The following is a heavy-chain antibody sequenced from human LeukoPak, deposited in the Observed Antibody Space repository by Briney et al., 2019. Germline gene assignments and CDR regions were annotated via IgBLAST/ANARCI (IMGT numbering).Heavy chain of an antibody. CDR2: ITWNRDNI. V-gene: IGHV3-20*04. CDR1: GFTFSSYW. Sequence: GGSLRLSCAASGFTFSSYWMSWVRQAPGKGLEWVAGITWNRDNIGYGDSVKGRFTISRENVKNVLYLQMNSLRPEDTALYYCAKDLSSAITSALVLDVWGQGTTV. CDR3: AKDLSSAITSALVLDV. J-gene: IGHJ6*02. D-gene: IGHD3-22*01.